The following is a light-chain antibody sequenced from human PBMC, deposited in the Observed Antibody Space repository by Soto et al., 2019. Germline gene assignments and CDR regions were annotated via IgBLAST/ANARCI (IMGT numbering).Light chain of an antibody. V-gene: IGKV1-33*01. CDR1: QNINNY. Sequence: DIQLPQSPCSLSASVGDRVTITCQASQNINNYLNWYQQKPGRAPKLLIYGASNLEAGVPSRFRGSGSGTDFTFTISRLQPEDIATYYCQQYENLPTFGQGTRLDIK. CDR2: GAS. J-gene: IGKJ5*01. CDR3: QQYENLPT.